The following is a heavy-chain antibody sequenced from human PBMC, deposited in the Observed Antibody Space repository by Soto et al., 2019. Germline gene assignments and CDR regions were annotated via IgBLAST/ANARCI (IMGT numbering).Heavy chain of an antibody. D-gene: IGHD3-10*01. Sequence: QVHLLQSGAEVRKPGSSVRVSCKASGDTFTKYAISWLRQAPGQGLEWMGGIVPVFGRVTYAQRFQDRVSIIADKSTATSYLELTSLTADDTAVYYCAGVASGSTWDYFDYWGQGTLVTVSS. CDR3: AGVASGSTWDYFDY. CDR1: GDTFTKYA. V-gene: IGHV1-69*06. J-gene: IGHJ4*02. CDR2: IVPVFGRV.